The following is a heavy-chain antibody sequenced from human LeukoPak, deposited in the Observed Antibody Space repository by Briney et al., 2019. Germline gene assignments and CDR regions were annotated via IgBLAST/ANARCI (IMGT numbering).Heavy chain of an antibody. V-gene: IGHV3-20*04. J-gene: IGHJ4*02. Sequence: GGSLRLSCAASGFTFGEYGLSWVRQAPGKGLEWVSGISWNGGITGYADSVKGRFIIPRDNAQSSLYLQMKSLRVEDTALYYCARVDYDSSGADFDYWGQGTLVTVSS. CDR2: ISWNGGIT. D-gene: IGHD3-22*01. CDR1: GFTFGEYG. CDR3: ARVDYDSSGADFDY.